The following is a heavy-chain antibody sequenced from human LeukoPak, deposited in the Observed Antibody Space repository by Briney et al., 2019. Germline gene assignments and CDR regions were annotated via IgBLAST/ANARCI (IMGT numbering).Heavy chain of an antibody. V-gene: IGHV3-48*02. Sequence: PGGSLRLSCAASGFTFSPYSMNWVRQAPGKGLEWISYITGSSTIYYADSVKGRFTISRDNAKNLLYLQMNSLRDEDTAVYYCASSNGALDIWGQGTMVTVSS. CDR3: ASSNGALDI. CDR2: ITGSSTI. CDR1: GFTFSPYS. J-gene: IGHJ3*02. D-gene: IGHD2-8*01.